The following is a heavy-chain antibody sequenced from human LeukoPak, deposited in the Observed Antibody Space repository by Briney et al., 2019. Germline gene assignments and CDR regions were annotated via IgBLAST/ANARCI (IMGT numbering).Heavy chain of an antibody. V-gene: IGHV3-9*03. CDR1: GFTFDDYA. CDR3: AKESSGAFDT. Sequence: GGSLRLSCAASGFTFDDYAMHWVRQAPGKGLEWVSGISWNSGSIGYADSVKGRFTISRDNAKNSLYLQMNSLRAEDMALYYCAKESSGAFDTWGQGTMVTVSS. J-gene: IGHJ3*02. CDR2: ISWNSGSI.